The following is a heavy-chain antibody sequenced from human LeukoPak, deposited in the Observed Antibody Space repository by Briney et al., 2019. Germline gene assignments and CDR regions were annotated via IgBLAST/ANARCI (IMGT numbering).Heavy chain of an antibody. V-gene: IGHV4-4*02. CDR1: GASISSSNW. J-gene: IGHJ4*02. D-gene: IGHD6-13*01. CDR3: ARAGSWHSPFDY. Sequence: PSGTLSLTCAVSGASISSSNWWTWDRQAPGKGLEWIGEIYHRGSTNYNPSLKSRVTISIDKSKNQFSLKLSSVTAADTAVYYCARAGSWHSPFDYWGQGTLVTASS. CDR2: IYHRGST.